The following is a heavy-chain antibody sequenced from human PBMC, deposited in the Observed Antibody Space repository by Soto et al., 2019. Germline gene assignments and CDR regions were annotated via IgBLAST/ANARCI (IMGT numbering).Heavy chain of an antibody. Sequence: GGSLRLSCAASGFTFSSYAMHWVRQAPGKGLEYVSAISSNGGSTYYANSVKGRFTISRGNSKNTLYLQMGSLRAEDMAVYYCARSILYYGSGSYYKVGFFDYWGQGTLVTVSS. CDR3: ARSILYYGSGSYYKVGFFDY. CDR1: GFTFSSYA. D-gene: IGHD3-10*01. V-gene: IGHV3-64*01. CDR2: ISSNGGST. J-gene: IGHJ4*02.